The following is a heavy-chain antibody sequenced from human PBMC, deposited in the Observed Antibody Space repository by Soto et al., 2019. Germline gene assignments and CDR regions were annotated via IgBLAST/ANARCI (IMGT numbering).Heavy chain of an antibody. CDR1: GFTFSTYA. CDR3: ARDRHPYSTKYYFDY. D-gene: IGHD2-2*01. CDR2: ISGSGAYT. Sequence: GGSLRLSCAASGFTFSTYAMNWVRQPPGKGLEWVSSISGSGAYTYYADSVQGRFTISRDNSKNTLNLQMNSLRAEDTAVYYCARDRHPYSTKYYFDYWGQGTLVTVSS. V-gene: IGHV3-23*01. J-gene: IGHJ4*02.